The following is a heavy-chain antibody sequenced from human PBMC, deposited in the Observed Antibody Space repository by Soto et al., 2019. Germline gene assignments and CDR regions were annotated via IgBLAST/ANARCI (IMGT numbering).Heavy chain of an antibody. CDR1: GFTYNKYA. V-gene: IGHV3-23*01. J-gene: IGHJ4*02. CDR3: AKTPGAITVITSFEH. Sequence: PGGSLRLSFVASGFTYNKYALAWGRQAPAKGLEWVSAISGSGASTYDADSVKGRFTISRDNSNNTLYLQMNSLRAEDTAVYYCAKTPGAITVITSFEHWGQGTPVTVSS. CDR2: ISGSGAST. D-gene: IGHD3-16*01.